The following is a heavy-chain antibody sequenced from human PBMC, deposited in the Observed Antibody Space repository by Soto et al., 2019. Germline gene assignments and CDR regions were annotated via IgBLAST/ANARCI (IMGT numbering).Heavy chain of an antibody. J-gene: IGHJ6*02. D-gene: IGHD6-13*01. CDR1: GYTFTSYG. Sequence: ASVKVSFKASGYTFTSYGISWVRQAPGQGLEWMGWISAYNGNTNYAQKLQGRVTMTTDTSTSTAYMELRSLRPDDTAVYYCARGSSSPGYYYYGMDVWGQGTTVTVSS. CDR2: ISAYNGNT. V-gene: IGHV1-18*04. CDR3: ARGSSSPGYYYYGMDV.